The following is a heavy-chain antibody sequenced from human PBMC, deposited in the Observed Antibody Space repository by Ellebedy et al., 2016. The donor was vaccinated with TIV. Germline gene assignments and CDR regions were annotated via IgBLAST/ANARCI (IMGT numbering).Heavy chain of an antibody. CDR1: GFTLSTYS. D-gene: IGHD1-14*01. V-gene: IGHV3-30*03. CDR2: ISYDGNNK. Sequence: PGGSLRLSCAASGFTLSTYSMHWVRQAPGKGLEWVAVISYDGNNKYYAASVKGRFTISRDNSKNTLYLQVSSLRPEDTAVYYCASLDYRNHFQPGGSSFDFWGQGTLVTVSS. J-gene: IGHJ4*02. CDR3: ASLDYRNHFQPGGSSFDF.